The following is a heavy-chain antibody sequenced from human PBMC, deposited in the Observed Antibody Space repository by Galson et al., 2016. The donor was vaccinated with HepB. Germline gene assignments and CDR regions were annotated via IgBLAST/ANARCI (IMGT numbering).Heavy chain of an antibody. CDR3: ARATSGCFDH. Sequence: SVKVSCKASGGAFINYALSWVRQAPGQGLEWMGRIMPMLDRTDYAQRFQGRLTITADKSSNTAYMELNSLRSADTAVYYCARATSGCFDHWGQGTLVSVSS. D-gene: IGHD3-3*01. V-gene: IGHV1-69*04. J-gene: IGHJ5*02. CDR2: IMPMLDRT. CDR1: GGAFINYA.